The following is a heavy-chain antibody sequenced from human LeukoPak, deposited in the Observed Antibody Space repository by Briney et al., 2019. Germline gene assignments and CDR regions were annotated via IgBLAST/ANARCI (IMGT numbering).Heavy chain of an antibody. CDR1: EFTFSDYY. D-gene: IGHD6-13*01. CDR2: ISSSSSYT. Sequence: GGSLRLSCAASEFTFSDYYMSWIRQAPGKGLEWVSYISSSSSYTNYADSVKGRFTISRDNAKNSLYLQMNSLRAEDTAVYYCARDQSSSWSLSLDYWGQGTLVTVSS. J-gene: IGHJ4*02. CDR3: ARDQSSSWSLSLDY. V-gene: IGHV3-11*06.